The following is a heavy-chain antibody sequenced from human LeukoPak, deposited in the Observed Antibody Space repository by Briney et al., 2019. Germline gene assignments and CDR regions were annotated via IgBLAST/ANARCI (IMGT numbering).Heavy chain of an antibody. J-gene: IGHJ6*02. D-gene: IGHD3-10*01. CDR1: GFIFDDYA. V-gene: IGHV3-9*01. CDR3: AKAKGRYYHYAMDV. Sequence: GGSLRLSCAASGFIFDDYAMHWVRQAPGKGLEWVSGISWNSGSIGYADSVKGRFTISRDNAKNSLYLQMNSLRGEDTALYYCAKAKGRYYHYAMDVWGQGTTVTVSS. CDR2: ISWNSGSI.